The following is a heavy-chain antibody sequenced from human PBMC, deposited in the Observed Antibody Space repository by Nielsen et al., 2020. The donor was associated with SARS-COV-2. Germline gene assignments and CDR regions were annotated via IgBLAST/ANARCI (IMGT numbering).Heavy chain of an antibody. CDR3: ARDLSRIAVAGTFDY. CDR2: IYSGGST. Sequence: GESLKISCAASGFTVSSNYMSWVRQAPGKGLEWVSVIYSGGSTYYADSVKGRFTISRDNSKNTLYLQMNSLRAEDTAVYYCARDLSRIAVAGTFDYWGQGTLVTVSS. D-gene: IGHD6-19*01. V-gene: IGHV3-53*05. J-gene: IGHJ4*02. CDR1: GFTVSSNY.